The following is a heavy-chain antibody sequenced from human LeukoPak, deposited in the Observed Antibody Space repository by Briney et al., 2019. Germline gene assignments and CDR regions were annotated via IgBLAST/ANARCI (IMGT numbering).Heavy chain of an antibody. Sequence: GGSLRLSCAASGFTFSSYATSWVRQAPGKGLEWVSATSGSGGSTYYADSVKGRFTISRDNSKNTLYLQMNSLRAEDTAVYYCAKVSTGYSSSWFPYYFDYWGQGTLVTVSS. J-gene: IGHJ4*02. CDR2: TSGSGGST. CDR3: AKVSTGYSSSWFPYYFDY. D-gene: IGHD6-13*01. V-gene: IGHV3-23*01. CDR1: GFTFSSYA.